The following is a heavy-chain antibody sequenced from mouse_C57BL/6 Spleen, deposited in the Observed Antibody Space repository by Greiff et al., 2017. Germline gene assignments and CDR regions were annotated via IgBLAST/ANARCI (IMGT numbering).Heavy chain of an antibody. J-gene: IGHJ2*01. Sequence: EVQLQQSGPELVKPGASVKISCKASGYTFTDYYMNWVKQSHGKSLEWIGDINPNNGGTSYNQKFKGKATLPVDKSSSTAYIELRSLTSEDSAVYYCAQYGYDGYWGQGTTLTVSS. D-gene: IGHD2-2*01. V-gene: IGHV1-26*01. CDR2: INPNNGGT. CDR1: GYTFTDYY. CDR3: AQYGYDGY.